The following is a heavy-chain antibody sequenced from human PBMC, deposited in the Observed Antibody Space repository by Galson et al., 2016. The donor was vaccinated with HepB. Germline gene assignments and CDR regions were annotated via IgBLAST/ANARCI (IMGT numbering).Heavy chain of an antibody. CDR3: VKDGYSGSYDY. Sequence: SLRLSCAASGFTFSDFAIHWVRQAPGKGLEYVAGISSNGDTTYFADSVKGRFTNSRDNSKNTVYLQLSSLRVDDTAVYYCVKDGYSGSYDYWGQGTLVTVSS. CDR2: ISSNGDTT. D-gene: IGHD1-26*01. CDR1: GFTFSDFA. V-gene: IGHV3-64D*06. J-gene: IGHJ4*02.